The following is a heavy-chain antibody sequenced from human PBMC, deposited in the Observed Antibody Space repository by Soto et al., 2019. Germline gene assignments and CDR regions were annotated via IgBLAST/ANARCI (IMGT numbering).Heavy chain of an antibody. V-gene: IGHV3-21*01. CDR1: GFTFSSYS. CDR2: ISSSSSYI. CDR3: ARIYDFWSGYYGGMDV. Sequence: PGGSLRLSSAASGFTFSSYSMNLVRQAPGKGLEWVSSISSSSSYIYYADSVKGRFTISRDNAKNSLYLQMNSLRAEDTAVYYCARIYDFWSGYYGGMDVWGQGTTVTVS. J-gene: IGHJ6*02. D-gene: IGHD3-3*01.